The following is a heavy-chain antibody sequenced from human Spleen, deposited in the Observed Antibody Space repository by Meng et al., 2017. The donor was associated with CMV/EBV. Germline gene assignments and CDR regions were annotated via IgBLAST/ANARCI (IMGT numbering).Heavy chain of an antibody. J-gene: IGHJ5*02. D-gene: IGHD2-21*01. CDR2: LYPGDSDP. Sequence: GESLKISCKGSGYSFSSYWIGWVRQMPGKGLEWVGVLYPGDSDPIYSPSFQGQVTISADKSITTAYLQWGSLRASDSAIYYCARGYCGSESCPPKAWGQGTLVTVSS. CDR1: GYSFSSYW. CDR3: ARGYCGSESCPPKA. V-gene: IGHV5-51*01.